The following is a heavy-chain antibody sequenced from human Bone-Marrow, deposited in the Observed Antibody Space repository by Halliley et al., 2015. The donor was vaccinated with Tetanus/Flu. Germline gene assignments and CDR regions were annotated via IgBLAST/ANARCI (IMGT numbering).Heavy chain of an antibody. D-gene: IGHD2-15*01. CDR3: ARGASSAYDF. CDR1: GGSIATHY. J-gene: IGHJ4*02. V-gene: IGHV4-59*11. Sequence: TLSLTCTVSGGSIATHYWSWIRQPPGNGLEWIGYIYYTGNTNYNPSLKSRVTMSVDTSKNHFSLNLRSVTAADTAVYYCARGASSAYDFWGQGALISVSS. CDR2: IYYTGNT.